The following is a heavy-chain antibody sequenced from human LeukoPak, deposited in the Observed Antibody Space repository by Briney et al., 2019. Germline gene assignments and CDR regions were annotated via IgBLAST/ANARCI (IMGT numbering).Heavy chain of an antibody. D-gene: IGHD6-13*01. Sequence: SETLSLTCTVSGGSISSYYWSWIRQPPGKGLEWIGYTYYSGSTNYNPSLKSRVTISVDTSKNQFSLKLSSVTTADTAVYYCARRRGSSSWYGFDPWGQGTLATVSS. V-gene: IGHV4-59*08. CDR2: TYYSGST. J-gene: IGHJ5*02. CDR1: GGSISSYY. CDR3: ARRRGSSSWYGFDP.